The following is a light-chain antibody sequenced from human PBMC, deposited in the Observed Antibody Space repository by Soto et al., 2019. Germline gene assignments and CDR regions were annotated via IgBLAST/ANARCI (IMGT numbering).Light chain of an antibody. CDR2: GNT. V-gene: IGLV1-40*01. CDR1: SSNIGSTYD. Sequence: QSVLTQPPSVSGAPGQRVTISCTGSSSNIGSTYDVQWYQQLPGTAPKLLIHGNTNRPSGVPDRFSGSKSGTSASLAITGLQADDEADSYCQSYGDSLSVHYVFGTGTKLTVL. J-gene: IGLJ1*01. CDR3: QSYGDSLSVHYV.